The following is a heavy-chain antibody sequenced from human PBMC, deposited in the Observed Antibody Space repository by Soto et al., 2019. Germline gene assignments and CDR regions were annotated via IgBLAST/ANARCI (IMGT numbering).Heavy chain of an antibody. D-gene: IGHD3-3*01. J-gene: IGHJ6*02. V-gene: IGHV4-39*01. CDR2: IYYSGST. CDR3: ARMGVRDFWSGYYLMDV. CDR1: GGSISSISYY. Sequence: DPLSLPCTVSGGSISSISYYWVWIRHPAGKWLEWIGSIYYSGSTYYNPSLKSRVTISVDTSKNQFSLKLSSVTAADTAVYYCARMGVRDFWSGYYLMDVWGQGTTVTVSS.